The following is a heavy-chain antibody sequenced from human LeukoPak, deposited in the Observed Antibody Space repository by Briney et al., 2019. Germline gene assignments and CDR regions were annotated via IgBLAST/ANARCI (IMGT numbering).Heavy chain of an antibody. Sequence: SVKVSCKASGGTFSSYAISWVRQAPGQGLEWMGGIIPMFGTANYAQKFQGRVTITADESTSTAYMEVSSLGSEDTAVYYCARVTIDYDSSGYYYYNYFDYWGQGTLVAVSS. CDR3: ARVTIDYDSSGYYYYNYFDY. J-gene: IGHJ4*02. CDR2: IIPMFGTA. CDR1: GGTFSSYA. V-gene: IGHV1-69*01. D-gene: IGHD3-22*01.